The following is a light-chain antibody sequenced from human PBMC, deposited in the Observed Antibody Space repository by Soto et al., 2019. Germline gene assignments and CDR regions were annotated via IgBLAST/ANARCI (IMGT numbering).Light chain of an antibody. CDR1: QGIDSN. CDR3: QKYDSAPLT. Sequence: DIQMTQSPSSLSASVGDRVTITCRASQGIDSNLAWYQQKAGKAPKLLIYAASTLQSGVPSRFSGSGSGTEVTLIISSLQPDDVATYFCQKYDSAPLTFGGGTEVEIK. J-gene: IGKJ4*01. CDR2: AAS. V-gene: IGKV1-27*01.